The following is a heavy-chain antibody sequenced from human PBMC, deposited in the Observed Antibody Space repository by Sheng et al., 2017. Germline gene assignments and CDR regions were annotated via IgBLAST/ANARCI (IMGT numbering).Heavy chain of an antibody. D-gene: IGHD1-26*01. Sequence: EVQLVESGGTLVQPGGSLRLSCATSGFTFSSYTMHWVRQAPGKGLEFVSAVSRNGGTTYYANSVKGRFTISRDNSRSTLYLQMGSLRPDDMAVYYCARVVDIVGTAGYCDYWGQGTLLTVSS. J-gene: IGHJ4*02. CDR2: VSRNGGTT. CDR1: GFTFSSYT. CDR3: ARVVDIVGTAGYCDY. V-gene: IGHV3-64*01.